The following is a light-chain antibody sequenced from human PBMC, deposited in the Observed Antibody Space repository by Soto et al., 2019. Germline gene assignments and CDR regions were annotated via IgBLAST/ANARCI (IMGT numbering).Light chain of an antibody. CDR2: DVS. V-gene: IGLV2-14*03. CDR1: SIDVGGTNH. CDR3: CSYTSFRTYV. J-gene: IGLJ1*01. Sequence: QSVLTQPASVSGSPGQSITISCSGTSIDVGGTNHVSWYLQHPGEAPKLIMYDVSNRPSGVSDRFFGSKADNTATLTVSGLQAEDEADYYCCSYTSFRTYVFRNGTKVT.